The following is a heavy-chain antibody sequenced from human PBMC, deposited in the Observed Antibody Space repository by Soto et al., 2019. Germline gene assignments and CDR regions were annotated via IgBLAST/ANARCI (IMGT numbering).Heavy chain of an antibody. Sequence: SETLSLTCTVSGGSISSYYWSWIRQPPGKGLEWIGYIYYSGKTYYNPSLKSRVTISVDTSKNQFSLKLTSVTAADTAVYYCAKGNGWYFYWGLGTLVTVSS. V-gene: IGHV4-59*01. D-gene: IGHD6-19*01. CDR2: IYYSGKT. CDR3: AKGNGWYFY. J-gene: IGHJ4*02. CDR1: GGSISSYY.